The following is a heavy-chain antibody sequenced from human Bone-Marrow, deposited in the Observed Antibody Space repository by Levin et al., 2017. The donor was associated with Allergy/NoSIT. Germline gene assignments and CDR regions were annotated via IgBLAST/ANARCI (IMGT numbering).Heavy chain of an antibody. D-gene: IGHD4-17*01. CDR1: GFTFSDYW. CDR3: ARDQYDYGEPYFDF. J-gene: IGHJ4*02. CDR2: INSDGRIT. V-gene: IGHV3-74*01. Sequence: GGSLRLSCAASGFTFSDYWMHWVRQAPGKGLVWVARINSDGRITEYADSVKGRFTISRDNAKNMLYLQMRSLSADDTAVYFCARDQYDYGEPYFDFWGQGPLVTVSS.